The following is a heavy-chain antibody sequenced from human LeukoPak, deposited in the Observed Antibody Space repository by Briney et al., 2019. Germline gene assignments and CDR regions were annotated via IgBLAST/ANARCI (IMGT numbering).Heavy chain of an antibody. CDR1: GFTFSSYA. J-gene: IGHJ4*02. D-gene: IGHD3-10*01. CDR3: ARDPMVRGVIIMGGGPLWGY. CDR2: ISYDGSNK. V-gene: IGHV3-30-3*01. Sequence: GGSLRLSCAASGFTFSSYAMHWVRQAPGKGLEWVAVISYDGSNKYYADSVKGRFTISRDNSKNPLYLQMNSLRAEDTAVYYCARDPMVRGVIIMGGGPLWGYWGQGTLVTVSS.